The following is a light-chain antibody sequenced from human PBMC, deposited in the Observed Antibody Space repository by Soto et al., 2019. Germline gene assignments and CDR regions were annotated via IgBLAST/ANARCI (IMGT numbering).Light chain of an antibody. V-gene: IGKV1-27*01. Sequence: DIQMTQSPSSLSASVGDRVTITCRASQGIINYLAWYQQKPGKAPKLLIYAASTLQSGVTSRFSGSGPGTDFTLTISGLQPEDVATYYCQKYNSAPLSFGGGTKVDIK. CDR2: AAS. J-gene: IGKJ4*01. CDR1: QGIINY. CDR3: QKYNSAPLS.